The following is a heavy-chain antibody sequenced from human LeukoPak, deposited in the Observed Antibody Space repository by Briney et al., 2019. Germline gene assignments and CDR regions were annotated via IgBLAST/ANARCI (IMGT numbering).Heavy chain of an antibody. Sequence: GGSLRLSCAASGFTFSSYWMHWVRQAPGKGLVWVTRINSDGSSTSYADSVKGRFTISRDNAKNTLYLQMNSLRAEDTAVYYCARAGGYCTNGVCYYDAFDIWGQGTMVTVSS. D-gene: IGHD2-8*01. V-gene: IGHV3-74*01. CDR2: INSDGSST. CDR1: GFTFSSYW. CDR3: ARAGGYCTNGVCYYDAFDI. J-gene: IGHJ3*02.